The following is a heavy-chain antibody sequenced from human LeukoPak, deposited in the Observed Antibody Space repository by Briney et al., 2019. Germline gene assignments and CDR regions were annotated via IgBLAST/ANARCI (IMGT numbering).Heavy chain of an antibody. CDR3: ARDYDILTGYSRFDY. J-gene: IGHJ4*02. Sequence: GGPLRLSCAASGFTFSTYRMNWVRQAPGKGLKWVSYISSSGSYKYYADSVKGRFTVSRDNAKNSLYLQMNSLRAEDTAVYYCARDYDILTGYSRFDYWGQGTLVTVSS. D-gene: IGHD3-9*01. CDR1: GFTFSTYR. V-gene: IGHV3-21*01. CDR2: ISSSGSYK.